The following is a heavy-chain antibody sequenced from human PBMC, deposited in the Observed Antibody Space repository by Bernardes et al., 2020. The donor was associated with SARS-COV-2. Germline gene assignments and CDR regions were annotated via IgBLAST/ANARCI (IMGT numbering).Heavy chain of an antibody. J-gene: IGHJ3*02. CDR3: ARGGITGTTRGFDI. V-gene: IGHV4-34*01. Sequence: SETLSLTCAVYGGSFSSHYWIWIRQPPGKGLEWIGEINYRGGTNYNPSLKSRVTMSVDTSKKQFSLKLRTVTAADTAVYYCARGGITGTTRGFDIWGQGTMVIVSS. D-gene: IGHD1-20*01. CDR2: INYRGGT. CDR1: GGSFSSHY.